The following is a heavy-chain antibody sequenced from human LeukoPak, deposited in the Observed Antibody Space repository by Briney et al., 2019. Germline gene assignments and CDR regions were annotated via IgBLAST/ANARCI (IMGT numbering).Heavy chain of an antibody. CDR1: GFTFSSFW. CDR3: AGGHGWVADY. V-gene: IGHV3-7*05. Sequence: GGSLRLSCAASGFTFSSFWMNWVRQAPGKGLEWVANIKKDGREKYYVDSVKGRFTISRDNAKNSLYFQMNSLRVEDTAVYYCAGGHGWVADYWGQGTLVTVSS. CDR2: IKKDGREK. J-gene: IGHJ4*02. D-gene: IGHD1-26*01.